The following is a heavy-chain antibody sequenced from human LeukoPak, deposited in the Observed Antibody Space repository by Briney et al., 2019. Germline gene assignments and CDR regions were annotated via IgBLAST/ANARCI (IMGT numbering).Heavy chain of an antibody. V-gene: IGHV3-53*01. Sequence: PGGSLRLSCAASGFTFSSYEMNWVRQAPGKGLEWVSFIYSDNTHYSDSVKGRFTIQMNSLRAEDTAVYYCARRAGAYSHPYDYWGQGTLVTVSS. J-gene: IGHJ4*02. CDR3: ARRAGAYSHPYDY. D-gene: IGHD4/OR15-4a*01. CDR1: GFTFSSYE. CDR2: IYSDNT.